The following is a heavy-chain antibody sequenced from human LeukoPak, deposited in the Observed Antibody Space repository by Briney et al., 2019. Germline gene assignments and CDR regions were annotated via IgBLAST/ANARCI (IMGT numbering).Heavy chain of an antibody. CDR2: AGWAGGTT. Sequence: GGSLRLSCATSGFNFDRYTIHWVRQAPGKGLEWVSLAGWAGGTTFYSDSVRGRFTISRDSGGKSVYLQMNSLTTDDTAFYFCAKELDTMFFDYWGQGALVTVSS. CDR3: AKELDTMFFDY. CDR1: GFNFDRYT. D-gene: IGHD3-10*02. V-gene: IGHV3-43*01. J-gene: IGHJ4*02.